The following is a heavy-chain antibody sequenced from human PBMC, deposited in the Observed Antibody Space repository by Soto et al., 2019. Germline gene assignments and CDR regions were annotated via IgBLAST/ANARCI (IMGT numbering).Heavy chain of an antibody. V-gene: IGHV1-24*01. Sequence: ASVKVSCKVFGYTLTELSLHWVRQAPGKGLEWMGGFDPEDGETIYAQKFQGRLTMTEDTSTDTAYMELSSLRSEDTAVYYCVSAVVAETLDYWGQGTLVTVSS. J-gene: IGHJ4*02. CDR2: FDPEDGET. D-gene: IGHD2-15*01. CDR1: GYTLTELS. CDR3: VSAVVAETLDY.